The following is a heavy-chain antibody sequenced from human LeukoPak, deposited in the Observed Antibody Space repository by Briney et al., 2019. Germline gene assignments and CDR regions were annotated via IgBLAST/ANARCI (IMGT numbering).Heavy chain of an antibody. CDR1: GYTFTDYN. CDR3: ARDRSRGSGQFDP. D-gene: IGHD3-10*01. Sequence: ASVKVSCKPSGYTFTDYNVYWVRQAPEQGLEWMGWIHPKTGGTVYAQKFQGRVTMTRDTSISTAYMQLSSLRSDDTAVYYCARDRSRGSGQFDPWGQGTLVTVSS. V-gene: IGHV1-2*02. J-gene: IGHJ5*02. CDR2: IHPKTGGT.